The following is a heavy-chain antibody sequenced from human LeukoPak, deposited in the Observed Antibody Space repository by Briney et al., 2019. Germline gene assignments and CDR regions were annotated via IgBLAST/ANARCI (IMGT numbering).Heavy chain of an antibody. CDR3: AREKQWLLFEDY. D-gene: IGHD6-19*01. CDR2: ISGSGART. V-gene: IGHV3-23*01. CDR1: GFTFSSYS. J-gene: IGHJ4*02. Sequence: GGSLRLSCAASGFTFSSYSMNWVRLAPGKGLEWVSEISGSGARTYYADSVKGRFTISRDNSKNTLYLQMNSLRAEDTAVYYCAREKQWLLFEDYWGQGTLVTVSS.